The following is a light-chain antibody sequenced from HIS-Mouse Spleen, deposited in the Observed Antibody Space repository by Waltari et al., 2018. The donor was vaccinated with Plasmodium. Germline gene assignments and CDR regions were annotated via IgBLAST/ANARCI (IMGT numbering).Light chain of an antibody. J-gene: IGLJ2*01. CDR3: SSYAGSNNLV. V-gene: IGLV2-8*01. Sequence: QSALTQPPSPSGSPGQSVTISCTGTSSAVGGYNYVSWYQPHPGKAPKLMMYEVSKRPSGVPDRFSGSKSGNTASLTVSGLQAEDEADYYCSSYAGSNNLVFGGGTKLTVL. CDR2: EVS. CDR1: SSAVGGYNY.